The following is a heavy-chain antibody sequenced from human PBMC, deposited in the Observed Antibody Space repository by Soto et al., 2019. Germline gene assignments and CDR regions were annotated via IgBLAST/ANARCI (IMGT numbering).Heavy chain of an antibody. V-gene: IGHV3-33*01. CDR3: ARDSSGSIAAAGYYYGMDV. J-gene: IGHJ6*02. D-gene: IGHD6-13*01. Sequence: PGGSLRLSCAASGLTFSSYGRHWVRQAPGKGLEWVAVICYDGSNKYYADSVKGRFTISRDNSKNTLYLQMNSLRAEDTAVYYCARDSSGSIAAAGYYYGMDVWGQGTTVTVSS. CDR2: ICYDGSNK. CDR1: GLTFSSYG.